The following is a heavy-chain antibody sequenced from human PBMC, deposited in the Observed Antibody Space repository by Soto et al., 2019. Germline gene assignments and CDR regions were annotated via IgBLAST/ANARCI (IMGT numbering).Heavy chain of an antibody. Sequence: ASVKVSCKASGYTFTSYYMHWVRQAPGQGLEWMGIINPSGGSTSYAQKFQGRVTMTRDTSTSTAYMELRSLRSDDTAVYYCARDGQQWLVRYFDYWGQGTLVTVSS. CDR3: ARDGQQWLVRYFDY. V-gene: IGHV1-46*01. CDR1: GYTFTSYY. J-gene: IGHJ4*02. D-gene: IGHD6-19*01. CDR2: INPSGGST.